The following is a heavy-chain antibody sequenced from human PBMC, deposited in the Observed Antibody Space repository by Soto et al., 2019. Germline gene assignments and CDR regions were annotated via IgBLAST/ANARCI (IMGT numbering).Heavy chain of an antibody. CDR2: FDPEDGET. D-gene: IGHD2-8*01. CDR1: GYTLTELS. Sequence: GASVKVSCKVSGYTLTELSMHWVRQAPGKGLEWMGGFDPEDGETIYAQKFQGRVTMTEDTSTDTAYMELSSLRSEDTAVYYCATALGYCTNGVCYREYYFDYWGQGTLVTVSS. J-gene: IGHJ4*02. V-gene: IGHV1-24*01. CDR3: ATALGYCTNGVCYREYYFDY.